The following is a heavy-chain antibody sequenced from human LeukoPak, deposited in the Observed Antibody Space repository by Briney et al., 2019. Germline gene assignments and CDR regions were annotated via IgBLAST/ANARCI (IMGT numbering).Heavy chain of an antibody. D-gene: IGHD6-13*01. CDR2: ISYDGSNK. CDR3: ARGYSSSWYPVSTPLDFDLRN. V-gene: IGHV3-30*01. Sequence: GGSLRLSCAASGFTFSSYAMHWVRQAPGKGLEWVAVISYDGSNKYYADSVKGRFTISRDSSKNTLYLQMNSLRAEDTAVYYCARGYSSSWYPVSTPLDFDLRNWGQGTLVTVSS. CDR1: GFTFSSYA. J-gene: IGHJ4*02.